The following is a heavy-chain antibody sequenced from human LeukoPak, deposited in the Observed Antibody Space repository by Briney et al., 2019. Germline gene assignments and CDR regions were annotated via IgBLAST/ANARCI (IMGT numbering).Heavy chain of an antibody. CDR3: AKDDDWGRYKH. D-gene: IGHD3-16*01. CDR2: ISPSGGIT. Sequence: PGGSLRLSCAASGFTFSGHGMYWVRQAPGKGLEWVSGISPSGGITYYTDSVKGRFTISRDNSKNTQSLQMNSLRAEDTAVYYCAKDDDWGRYKHWGQGTLVTVSS. V-gene: IGHV3-23*01. CDR1: GFTFSGHG. J-gene: IGHJ1*01.